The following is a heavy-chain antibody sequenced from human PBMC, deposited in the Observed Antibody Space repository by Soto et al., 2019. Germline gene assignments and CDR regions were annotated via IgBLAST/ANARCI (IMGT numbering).Heavy chain of an antibody. CDR2: IYYSGST. CDR3: ARGSPIYYYDSSGYYFDY. J-gene: IGHJ4*02. CDR1: GGSISSYY. D-gene: IGHD3-22*01. V-gene: IGHV4-59*01. Sequence: SETLSLTCTFSGGSISSYYWSLIRQPPGKGLEWIGYIYYSGSTNYNPSLKSRVTISVDTSKNQFSLKLSSVTAADTAVYYCARGSPIYYYDSSGYYFDYWGQGTLVTVSS.